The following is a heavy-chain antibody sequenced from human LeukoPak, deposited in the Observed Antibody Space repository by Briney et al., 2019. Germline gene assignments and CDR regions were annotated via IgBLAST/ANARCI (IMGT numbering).Heavy chain of an antibody. CDR2: ISSSGSTI. V-gene: IGHV3-48*03. Sequence: GGSLRLSCAASGFTFSSYEMNWVRQAPGKGLEWVSYISSSGSTIYYADSVKGRFTISRDNSKNTLYLQMNSLRAEDTAVYYCARASQYYYGSGSYDYWGQGTLVTVSS. D-gene: IGHD3-10*01. CDR1: GFTFSSYE. J-gene: IGHJ4*02. CDR3: ARASQYYYGSGSYDY.